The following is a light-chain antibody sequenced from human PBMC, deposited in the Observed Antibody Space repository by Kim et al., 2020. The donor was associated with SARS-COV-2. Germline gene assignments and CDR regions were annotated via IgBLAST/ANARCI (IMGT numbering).Light chain of an antibody. CDR3: QQRSNWPLT. V-gene: IGKV3-11*01. CDR2: GSY. Sequence: DIVLTQSPATLSLSPGDTATLSCRASQSISSYLAWYQQKPGQAPSLLIYGSYNRATGIPARFSGSRSGTDFTLTINSLEPEDSAVYYCQQRSNWPLTFGGGTKVEI. J-gene: IGKJ4*01. CDR1: QSISSY.